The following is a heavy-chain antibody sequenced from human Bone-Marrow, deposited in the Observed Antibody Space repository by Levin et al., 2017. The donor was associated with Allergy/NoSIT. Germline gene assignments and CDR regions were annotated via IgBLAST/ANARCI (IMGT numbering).Heavy chain of an antibody. J-gene: IGHJ6*03. CDR3: ARDFGYYYYVDV. V-gene: IGHV4-61*01. CDR1: GTSLNAGSNY. Sequence: SETLSLTCKVSGTSLNAGSNYWSWIRHSPGKGLEWIGGFDNRGISKYNPSLRSRVTISVDTSKNQFSLILSSVTAADTAMYYCARDFGYYYYVDVWGKGTTVTVSS. D-gene: IGHD3-10*01. CDR2: FDNRGIS.